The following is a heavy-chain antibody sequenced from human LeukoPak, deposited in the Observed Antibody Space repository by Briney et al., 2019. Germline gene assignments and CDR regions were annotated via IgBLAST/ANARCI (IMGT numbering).Heavy chain of an antibody. CDR1: GYTFTGYY. Sequence: ASVKVSCKASGYTFTGYYMHWVRQAPGQGLEWMGWINPNSGGTNYAQKFQGRDTMTRDTSISTAYTELSRLRSDDTAVYYCARALIGVVNFDYWGQGTLVTVSS. D-gene: IGHD3-3*01. V-gene: IGHV1-2*02. CDR3: ARALIGVVNFDY. CDR2: INPNSGGT. J-gene: IGHJ4*02.